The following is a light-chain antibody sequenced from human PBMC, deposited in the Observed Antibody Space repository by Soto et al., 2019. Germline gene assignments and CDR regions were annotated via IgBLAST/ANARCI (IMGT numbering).Light chain of an antibody. CDR1: QSVSSSY. V-gene: IGKV3-20*01. CDR2: GAS. J-gene: IGKJ1*01. Sequence: EIVLTQSPGTLSLSPGESATLSCWASQSVSSSYLAWYQQKPGQAPRLLIYGASSRASGIPDRFSGSGSGTDFILTISRLEPEDFAVYYCQQYGTSPWTFGQGTKVDIK. CDR3: QQYGTSPWT.